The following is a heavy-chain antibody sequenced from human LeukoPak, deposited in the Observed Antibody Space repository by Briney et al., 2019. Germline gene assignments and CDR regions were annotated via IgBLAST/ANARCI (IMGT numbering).Heavy chain of an antibody. Sequence: GGSLRLSCAASGFTFSSYWMHWVRQAPGKGLVWVSRINSDGSSTSYADSVKGRFTISRDNAKNSLYLQMNSLRAEDTAVYYCARALTLDGYVFDYWGQGTLVTVSS. V-gene: IGHV3-74*01. J-gene: IGHJ4*02. CDR2: INSDGSST. CDR3: ARALTLDGYVFDY. CDR1: GFTFSSYW. D-gene: IGHD5-24*01.